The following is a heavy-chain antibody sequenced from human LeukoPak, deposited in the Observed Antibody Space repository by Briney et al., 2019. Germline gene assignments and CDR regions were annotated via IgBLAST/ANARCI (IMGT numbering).Heavy chain of an antibody. V-gene: IGHV3-48*04. CDR3: ARGPVYYDSSGLDY. Sequence: GGSLRLSCVASGFTFSMHSLNWVRQTPGKGLEWVSYISSGRTEFYADSVKGRFTISRDNAKSSLYLQMNSLRAEDTAVYYCARGPVYYDSSGLDYWGQGTLVTVSS. J-gene: IGHJ4*02. CDR2: ISSGRTE. D-gene: IGHD3-22*01. CDR1: GFTFSMHS.